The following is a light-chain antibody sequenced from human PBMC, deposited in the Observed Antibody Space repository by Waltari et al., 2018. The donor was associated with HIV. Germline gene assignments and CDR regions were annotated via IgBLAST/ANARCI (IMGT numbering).Light chain of an antibody. Sequence: DIQMTQSPSSLSASVGDRVTITCRASQGISNYLAWYQQKPGKVPKLLIYAAYTSQSGVPTRSSGSGTGTDFTLTISSMQPEDVATDYCQKYNNATRWTFGQGTKVEIK. J-gene: IGKJ1*01. V-gene: IGKV1-27*01. CDR2: AAY. CDR3: QKYNNATRWT. CDR1: QGISNY.